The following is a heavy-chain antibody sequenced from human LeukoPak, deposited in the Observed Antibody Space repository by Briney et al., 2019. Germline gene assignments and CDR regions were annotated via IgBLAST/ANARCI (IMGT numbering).Heavy chain of an antibody. CDR2: LKQDGSEK. CDR3: ARGTIAAPGTDY. CDR1: GFTFRGYW. Sequence: PGGSLRLSCAASGFTFRGYWMHWVRQAPGKGLEWVANLKQDGSEKHFADSVKGRFTISRDNAENSLYLQMNSLRAEDTAMYYCARGTIAAPGTDYWGQGTLVTVSS. V-gene: IGHV3-7*01. D-gene: IGHD6-13*01. J-gene: IGHJ4*02.